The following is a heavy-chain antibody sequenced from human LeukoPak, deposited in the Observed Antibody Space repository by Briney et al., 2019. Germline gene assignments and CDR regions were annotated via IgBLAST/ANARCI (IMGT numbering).Heavy chain of an antibody. V-gene: IGHV1-2*02. CDR1: GYTFTGFY. CDR2: INPKIGGT. D-gene: IGHD3-10*01. Sequence: GASVKVSCKASGYTFTGFYMHWVRQAPGQGLEWMGWINPKIGGTKYAEKFQGRVSMTRDTATSTAYMELSRLRPDDTAVYYCARAEYSGSEEGPRRWGQGTLVTVSS. J-gene: IGHJ1*01. CDR3: ARAEYSGSEEGPRR.